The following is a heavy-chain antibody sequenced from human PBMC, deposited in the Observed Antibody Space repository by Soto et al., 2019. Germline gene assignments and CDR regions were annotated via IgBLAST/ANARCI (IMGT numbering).Heavy chain of an antibody. CDR1: GYTFTHYG. CDR2: ISTYKLNT. V-gene: IGHV1-18*01. J-gene: IGHJ6*02. Sequence: QVQLVQSGAAVKKPGASVKVSCNASGYTFTHYGISWVRQAPGQGLEWMGWISTYKLNTNSAQKLQGRVTMTTATATSTAYMELRSMRSDDTAVYYCARDSSCSCGSWFNYAIEVWGQGTTVTVS. D-gene: IGHD2-15*01. CDR3: ARDSSCSCGSWFNYAIEV.